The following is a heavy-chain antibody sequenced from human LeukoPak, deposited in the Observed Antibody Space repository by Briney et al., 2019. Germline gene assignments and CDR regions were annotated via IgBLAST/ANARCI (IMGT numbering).Heavy chain of an antibody. CDR2: ISSSGSTI. V-gene: IGHV3-11*04. Sequence: GGSLRLSCAASGFTFSDYYMSWIRQAPGKGLEWVSYISSSGSTIYYADSVKGRFTISRDNAKNSLYLQMNSLRAEDTAVYYCARAAIYYDSSGPFGYWGQGTLVTVSS. CDR3: ARAAIYYDSSGPFGY. D-gene: IGHD3-22*01. J-gene: IGHJ4*02. CDR1: GFTFSDYY.